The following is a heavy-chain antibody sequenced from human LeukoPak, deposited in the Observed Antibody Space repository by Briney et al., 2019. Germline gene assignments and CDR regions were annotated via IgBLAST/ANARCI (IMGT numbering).Heavy chain of an antibody. D-gene: IGHD3-10*01. Sequence: ASVKVSCKASGGTFSSYAISWVRQAPGQGLEWMGRIIPILGIANYAQKFQGRVTITADESTSTAYMELSSLRSEDTAVYYCARSTMVRGVIIGGGWFDPWGQGTLVTVSS. CDR2: IIPILGIA. J-gene: IGHJ5*02. CDR1: GGTFSSYA. V-gene: IGHV1-69*04. CDR3: ARSTMVRGVIIGGGWFDP.